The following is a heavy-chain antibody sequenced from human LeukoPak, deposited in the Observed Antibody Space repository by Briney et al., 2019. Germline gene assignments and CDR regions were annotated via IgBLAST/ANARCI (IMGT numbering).Heavy chain of an antibody. V-gene: IGHV3-33*06. J-gene: IGHJ4*02. D-gene: IGHD3-22*01. Sequence: GGSLRLSCAASGMTFRNYGFHWVRQAPGKGLEWVTIIWYDGSNEYYADSVKGRFASSRDNSKNTLYLQMNSLRAEDTAVYYCAKERYYDSSGYSYFDYWGQGTLVTVSS. CDR1: GMTFRNYG. CDR2: IWYDGSNE. CDR3: AKERYYDSSGYSYFDY.